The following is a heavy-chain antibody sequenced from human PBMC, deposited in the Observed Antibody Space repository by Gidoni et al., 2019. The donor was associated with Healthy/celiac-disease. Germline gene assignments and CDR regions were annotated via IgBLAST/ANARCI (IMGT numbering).Heavy chain of an antibody. D-gene: IGHD6-13*01. Sequence: QITLKESGPTLVKPTQTLTLTCTFSGFSLSTSGVGVVWIRQPPGKALEWLALIYWDDDKRYSPSLKSRLTINKDTAKNQVFMTMNKRETVDKATYYCANSHFPYRTDYSSRWYRGPDGPSGWFDPWGQGTLVTVSS. V-gene: IGHV2-5*02. CDR2: IYWDDDK. CDR1: GFSLSTSGVG. J-gene: IGHJ5*02. CDR3: ANSHFPYRTDYSSRWYRGPDGPSGWFDP.